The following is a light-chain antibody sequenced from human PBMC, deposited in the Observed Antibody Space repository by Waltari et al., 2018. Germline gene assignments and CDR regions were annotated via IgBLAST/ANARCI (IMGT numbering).Light chain of an antibody. CDR3: GTWDSSLSVV. J-gene: IGLJ2*01. CDR1: GSNIGNNF. Sequence: QSVLTQPPSVSAAAGQKVTISCSGSGSNIGNNFVSWYQQLPGTAPKLLIFDNNKRPSGIPDRFSGSKSGSSVTLGIAGLQTGDEAEYYCGTWDSSLSVVFGGGTKLTVL. V-gene: IGLV1-51*01. CDR2: DNN.